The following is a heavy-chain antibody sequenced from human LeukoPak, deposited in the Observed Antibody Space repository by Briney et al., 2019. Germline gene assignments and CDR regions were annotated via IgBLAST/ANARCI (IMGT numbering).Heavy chain of an antibody. Sequence: GGSLRLSCAASGFTFSSYSMNWVRQAPGKGPEWVSSITGSSTYIHYADSVKGRFTISRDNAKNSLYLQMNSLRAEDTAVYYCARGFADFVWGSYPSSYWGQGILVTVSS. V-gene: IGHV3-21*01. D-gene: IGHD3-16*02. CDR2: ITGSSTYI. J-gene: IGHJ4*02. CDR3: ARGFADFVWGSYPSSY. CDR1: GFTFSSYS.